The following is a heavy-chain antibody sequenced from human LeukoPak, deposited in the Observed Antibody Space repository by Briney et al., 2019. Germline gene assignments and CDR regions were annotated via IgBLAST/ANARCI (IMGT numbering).Heavy chain of an antibody. CDR1: GGTFSSYA. D-gene: IGHD3-3*01. Sequence: ASVKVSCKASGGTFSSYAISWVRQAPGQGLEWMGGIIPIFGTANYAQKFQGRVTITADESTSTAYMELSSLRSEDTAVYYCARTVYDFWRDGYYYYYMDVWGKGTTVTVSS. V-gene: IGHV1-69*13. CDR3: ARTVYDFWRDGYYYYYMDV. J-gene: IGHJ6*03. CDR2: IIPIFGTA.